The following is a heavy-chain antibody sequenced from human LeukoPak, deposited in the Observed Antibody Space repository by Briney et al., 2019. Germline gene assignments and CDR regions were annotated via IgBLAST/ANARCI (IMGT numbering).Heavy chain of an antibody. V-gene: IGHV4-28*01. CDR2: IYYSGST. CDR1: GYSISSSNW. J-gene: IGHJ4*02. Sequence: SETLSLTCAVSGYSISSSNWWGWIRQPPGKGLEWIGYIYYSGSTYYNPSLKSRVTMSVDTSKNQFSLKLSSVTALDTAVYYCPRRDSGYVAFDSWGQGTLVTVSS. D-gene: IGHD5-12*01. CDR3: PRRDSGYVAFDS.